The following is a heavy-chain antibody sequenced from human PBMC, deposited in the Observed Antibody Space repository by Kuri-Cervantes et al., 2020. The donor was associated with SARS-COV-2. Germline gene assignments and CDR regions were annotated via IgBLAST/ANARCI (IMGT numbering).Heavy chain of an antibody. J-gene: IGHJ4*02. D-gene: IGHD3-22*01. CDR1: GLTVSSNY. Sequence: GESLQISCAASGLTVSSNYVSWVRQVPGKGLEWVSVLSSGGSTYYADSVKGRFTLSRDNSKNTFYLQMNSLKPEDTAVYYCARGRLDSSGYQYQGMIDSWGQGTLVT. V-gene: IGHV3-53*05. CDR2: LSSGGST. CDR3: ARGRLDSSGYQYQGMIDS.